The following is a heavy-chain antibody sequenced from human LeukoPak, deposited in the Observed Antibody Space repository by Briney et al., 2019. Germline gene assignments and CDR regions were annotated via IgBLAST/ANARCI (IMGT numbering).Heavy chain of an antibody. V-gene: IGHV1-8*01. D-gene: IGHD1-26*01. J-gene: IGHJ4*02. Sequence: ASVKVSCKASGYTFTSYDINWVRQATGQGLEWMGWMNPNSGNTGYAQKFQGRVTMTRSTSISTAYMELSSLRSEDTAVYYCARGTRIVGATTRGYYFDYWGQGTLVTVSS. CDR1: GYTFTSYD. CDR2: MNPNSGNT. CDR3: ARGTRIVGATTRGYYFDY.